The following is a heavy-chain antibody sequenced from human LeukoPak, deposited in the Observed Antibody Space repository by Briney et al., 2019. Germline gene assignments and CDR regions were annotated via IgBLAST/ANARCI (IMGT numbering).Heavy chain of an antibody. Sequence: PGGSLRLSCAASGFSFSSYEMNWVRQTPGKGLEWLSYISDSGSTIYYADSVKGRFTISRDNAKNSLDLQMNSLRDEDTAVYYCARRESSGWYWVYWGQGTLVTVSS. V-gene: IGHV3-48*03. CDR3: ARRESSGWYWVY. D-gene: IGHD6-19*01. J-gene: IGHJ4*02. CDR1: GFSFSSYE. CDR2: ISDSGSTI.